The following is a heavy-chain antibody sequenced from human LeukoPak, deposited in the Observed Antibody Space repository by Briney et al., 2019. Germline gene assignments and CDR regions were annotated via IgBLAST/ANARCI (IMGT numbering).Heavy chain of an antibody. J-gene: IGHJ4*02. CDR3: ARGAAVAAPPSDY. V-gene: IGHV3-21*01. Sequence: PGGSLGLSCAASGFTFSSYSMNWVRQAPGKGLEWVSSISSSSSYIYYADSVKGRFTISRDNAKNSLYLRMNSLRAEDTAVYYCARGAAVAAPPSDYWGQGTLVTVSS. CDR2: ISSSSSYI. D-gene: IGHD6-19*01. CDR1: GFTFSSYS.